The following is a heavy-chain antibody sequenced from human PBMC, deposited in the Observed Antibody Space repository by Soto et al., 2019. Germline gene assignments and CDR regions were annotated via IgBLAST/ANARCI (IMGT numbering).Heavy chain of an antibody. CDR2: INYSGTT. D-gene: IGHD1-26*01. CDR1: GGSFSSDSFI. CDR3: ARDHKWDGMDV. J-gene: IGHJ6*02. Sequence: SETLSLTCSVSGGSFSSDSFIWSWVRQFPGKGLEWIGYINYSGTTYYNPSLRSRITMSVDTSKNQFSLNLSSVTAADTAVYYCARDHKWDGMDVWGQGTAVTVSS. V-gene: IGHV4-31*03.